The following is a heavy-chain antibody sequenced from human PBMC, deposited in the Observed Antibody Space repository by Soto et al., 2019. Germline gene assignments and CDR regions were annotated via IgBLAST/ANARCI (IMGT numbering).Heavy chain of an antibody. Sequence: KASETPSLTCTVSGGSISSSSYYWGWIRQPPGKGLEWIGSIYYSGSTYYNPPLKSRVTISVDTSKNQFSLKLSSVTAADTAVYYCATIYYDFWSGYLYGMDVWGQGTTVTVSS. CDR3: ATIYYDFWSGYLYGMDV. CDR1: GGSISSSSYY. CDR2: IYYSGST. D-gene: IGHD3-3*01. J-gene: IGHJ6*02. V-gene: IGHV4-39*05.